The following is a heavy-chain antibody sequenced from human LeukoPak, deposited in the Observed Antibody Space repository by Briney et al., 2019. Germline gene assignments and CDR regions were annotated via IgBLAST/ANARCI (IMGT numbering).Heavy chain of an antibody. Sequence: PSETLSLTCTVSGGSISSSSYYWGWIRQPPGTGLEWIGSIYYSGSTYYNPSLKSRVTISVDTSKNQFSLKLSSVTAADTAVYYCAREYLGATRWFDPWGQGTLVTVSS. D-gene: IGHD1-26*01. V-gene: IGHV4-39*07. J-gene: IGHJ5*02. CDR2: IYYSGST. CDR3: AREYLGATRWFDP. CDR1: GGSISSSSYY.